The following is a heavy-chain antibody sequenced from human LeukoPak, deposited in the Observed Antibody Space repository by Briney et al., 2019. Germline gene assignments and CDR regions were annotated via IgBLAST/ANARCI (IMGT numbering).Heavy chain of an antibody. CDR2: IYYSGST. V-gene: IGHV4-59*01. CDR1: GGSISSYY. J-gene: IGHJ4*02. CDR3: ARGVIAAAFRRGYFDY. D-gene: IGHD6-13*01. Sequence: SSETLSLTCTVSGGSISSYYWSWIRQPPGKGLEWIGYIYYSGSTNYNPSLKSRVTISVDTSKNQFSLKLSSVTAADTAVYYCARGVIAAAFRRGYFDYWGQGTLVTVSS.